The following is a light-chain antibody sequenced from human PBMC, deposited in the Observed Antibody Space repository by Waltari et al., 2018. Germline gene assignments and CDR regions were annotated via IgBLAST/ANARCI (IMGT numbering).Light chain of an antibody. J-gene: IGKJ2*01. CDR1: QSLVHSDGNTY. V-gene: IGKV2-30*02. CDR2: KVS. Sequence: DVVLTQSPLSLPVPLGQPASISCRSSQSLVHSDGNTYLSWFQQRPGQSPRRLTYKVSNRDSGVPDRFSGSGSGTDFTLKISRVEAEDVGVYYCMQGTQWPYTFGQGTKLEIK. CDR3: MQGTQWPYT.